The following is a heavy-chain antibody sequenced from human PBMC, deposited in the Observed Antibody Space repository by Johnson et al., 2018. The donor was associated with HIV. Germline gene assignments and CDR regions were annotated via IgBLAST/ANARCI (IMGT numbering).Heavy chain of an antibody. D-gene: IGHD3-16*02. CDR1: GFTFSSYA. CDR3: ARGPIADDAFDI. CDR2: IWYDGSNK. J-gene: IGHJ3*02. V-gene: IGHV3-30*04. Sequence: HVQLVESGGGVVQPVRSLRLSCAASGFTFSSYAMHWVRQAPGKGLEWVAVIWYDGSNKYYADSVKGRFTISRDNSKNTLYLQMNSLRAEDTAVYFCARGPIADDAFDIWGQGTMVTVSS.